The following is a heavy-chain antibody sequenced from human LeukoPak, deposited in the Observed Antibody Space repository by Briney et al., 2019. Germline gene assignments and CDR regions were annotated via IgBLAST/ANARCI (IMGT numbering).Heavy chain of an antibody. Sequence: PSETLSLTCSLSTYSIPIGYYWGFIRQSPGKGLEWIGCINLEGHIYYSPFLKSRLYISLDTSRSQFSLKMMSVTAADTAIYFCARQLATKGEWAFDVWGQGTMVIASS. CDR3: ARQLATKGEWAFDV. V-gene: IGHV4-38-2*02. CDR2: INLEGHI. CDR1: TYSIPIGYY. J-gene: IGHJ3*01. D-gene: IGHD1-1*01.